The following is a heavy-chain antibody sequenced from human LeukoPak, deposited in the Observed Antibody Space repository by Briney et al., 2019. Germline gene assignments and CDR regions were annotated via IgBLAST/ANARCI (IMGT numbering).Heavy chain of an antibody. J-gene: IGHJ6*03. D-gene: IGHD3-16*01. Sequence: PSETLSLTCTVSGGSISGYLWTWIRQPPGKGLEWIGYVYDNGDTKYHPSFTGRVSISVDVSKNQFSLKLSSVTAADTAVYYCARGGGRKFFGGGAYYYYMDVWGKGTTVAVSS. CDR2: VYDNGDT. CDR1: GGSISGYL. CDR3: ARGGGRKFFGGGAYYYYMDV. V-gene: IGHV4-59*12.